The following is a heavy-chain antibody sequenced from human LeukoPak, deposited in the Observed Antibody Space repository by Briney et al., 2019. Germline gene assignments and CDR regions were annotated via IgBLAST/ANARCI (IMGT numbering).Heavy chain of an antibody. D-gene: IGHD3-10*01. Sequence: ASVKVSCKASEYTFTGYYMYWVRQAPGQGLEWMGWINPNSGGTNYAQKFQGRVTITRDTSISTAYMELSRLRSDDTAVYYCAKNMVRGVIMSSSFDYWGQGTLVTVSS. V-gene: IGHV1-2*02. CDR1: EYTFTGYY. J-gene: IGHJ4*02. CDR2: INPNSGGT. CDR3: AKNMVRGVIMSSSFDY.